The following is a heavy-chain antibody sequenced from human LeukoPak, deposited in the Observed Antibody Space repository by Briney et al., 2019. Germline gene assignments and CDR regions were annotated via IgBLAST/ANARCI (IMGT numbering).Heavy chain of an antibody. CDR1: GGSISSYY. J-gene: IGHJ4*02. Sequence: PSETLSLTCTVSGGSISSYYWSWIRQPPGKGLEWIGYIYYSGSTNYNPSLKSRVTISVDTSKNQFSLKLSSVTAADTAVYYCARVLKQLAPPDYWGQGALVTVSS. V-gene: IGHV4-59*01. CDR3: ARVLKQLAPPDY. D-gene: IGHD6-6*01. CDR2: IYYSGST.